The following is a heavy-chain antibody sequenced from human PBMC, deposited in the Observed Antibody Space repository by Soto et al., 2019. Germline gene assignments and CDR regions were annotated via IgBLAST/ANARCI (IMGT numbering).Heavy chain of an antibody. V-gene: IGHV3-21*06. CDR2: ISPSSGHI. D-gene: IGHD2-15*01. Sequence: EVHLVESGGGLVKPGGSLRLSCAVSGFTFSSCTMNWVRQAPGKGLEWVSSISPSSGHIYYADSVKGRFTISSDNAKTALFLQMNSLRGEETAVYYCSGCSGGACHKNYGMDVWGQGTTVTVSS. CDR1: GFTFSSCT. J-gene: IGHJ6*02. CDR3: SGCSGGACHKNYGMDV.